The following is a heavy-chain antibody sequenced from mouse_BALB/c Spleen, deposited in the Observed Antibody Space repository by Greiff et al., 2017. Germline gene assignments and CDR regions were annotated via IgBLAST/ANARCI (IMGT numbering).Heavy chain of an antibody. CDR2: ISSGSSTI. V-gene: IGHV5-17*02. J-gene: IGHJ3*01. D-gene: IGHD2-4*01. CDR1: GFTFSSFG. Sequence: EVQGVESGGGLVQPGGSRKLSCAASGFTFSSFGMHWVRQAPEKGLEWVAYISSGSSTIYYADTVKGRFTISRDNPKNTLFLQMTSLRSEDTAMYYCARWDDYEEGFAYWGQGTLVTVSA. CDR3: ARWDDYEEGFAY.